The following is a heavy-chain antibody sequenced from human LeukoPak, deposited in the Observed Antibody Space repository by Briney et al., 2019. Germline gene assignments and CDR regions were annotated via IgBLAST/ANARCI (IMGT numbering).Heavy chain of an antibody. J-gene: IGHJ4*02. CDR2: IYHTGST. D-gene: IGHD5-12*01. Sequence: NPSETLSLTCTVSGGSISNYYWSWIRQPPGKGLEWIGYIYHTGSTSYNPSLKSRVIMSVETSQNQFSLKVHSVTAADTAVYYCAREDSGHDYSPFYYWGQGILVTVSS. V-gene: IGHV4-59*01. CDR3: AREDSGHDYSPFYY. CDR1: GGSISNYY.